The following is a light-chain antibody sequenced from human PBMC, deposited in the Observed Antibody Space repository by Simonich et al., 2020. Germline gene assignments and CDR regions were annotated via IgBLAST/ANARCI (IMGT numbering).Light chain of an antibody. CDR1: NIGSKR. CDR2: DDS. CDR3: QVWDSSSDHVV. Sequence: SYVLTQPPSVSVAPGKTARITCGGNNIGSKRVQWYQQKPGQAPVLGVYDDSDRPSGIPERFSGSNSGNTATLTISRVEAGDEADYYCQVWDSSSDHVVFGGGTKLTVL. J-gene: IGLJ2*01. V-gene: IGLV3-21*03.